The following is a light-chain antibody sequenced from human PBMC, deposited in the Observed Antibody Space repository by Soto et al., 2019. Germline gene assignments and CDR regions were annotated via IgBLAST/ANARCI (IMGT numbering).Light chain of an antibody. J-gene: IGKJ1*01. CDR3: QQYDSYPRT. Sequence: DIHMTRSPSTLPASVGDRVTITCRASQSIRSYLNWVQQKPGQAPTLLISAESTLQSGVPSRFSGXGSGTDXXLTISCLQYEDFATYYCQQYDSYPRTFGQGTKV. CDR2: AES. V-gene: IGKV1-16*01. CDR1: QSIRSY.